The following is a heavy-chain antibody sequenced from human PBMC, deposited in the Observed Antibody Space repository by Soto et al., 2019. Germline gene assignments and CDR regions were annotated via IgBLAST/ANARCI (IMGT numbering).Heavy chain of an antibody. CDR2: IYYSGST. J-gene: IGHJ4*02. V-gene: IGHV4-31*03. Sequence: PSETLSLTCTVSGGSISSGGYYWSWIRQHPGKGLEWIGYIYYSGSTYYNPSLKSRVTISVDTSKNQFSLKLSSVTAADTAVYYCARSPYYDYVWGSYSPPYFDYWGQGTLVTVSS. D-gene: IGHD3-16*01. CDR1: GGSISSGGYY. CDR3: ARSPYYDYVWGSYSPPYFDY.